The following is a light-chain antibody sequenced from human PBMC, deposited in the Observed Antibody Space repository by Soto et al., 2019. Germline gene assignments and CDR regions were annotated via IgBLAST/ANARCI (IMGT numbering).Light chain of an antibody. CDR2: TND. CDR3: LAWDDSLNGNL. V-gene: IGLV1-44*01. Sequence: QSVLTQPPSASGTPGQRVTISCSVSSSNIESNTVYWYQQLPGMAPRLLIHTNDRRPSGVPDRFSGSKSGTSASLAISGPQSEDEADYYCLAWDDSLNGNLFGTGTKATVL. J-gene: IGLJ1*01. CDR1: SSNIESNT.